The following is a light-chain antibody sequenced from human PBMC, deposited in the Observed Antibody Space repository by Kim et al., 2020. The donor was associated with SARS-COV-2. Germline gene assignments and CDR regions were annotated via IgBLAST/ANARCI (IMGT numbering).Light chain of an antibody. J-gene: IGLJ3*02. CDR3: QSYASSIWV. CDR2: GDN. V-gene: IGLV1-40*01. Sequence: QSVLTQPPSVSGAPGQRVTISCTGNTSNIVAGYDVHWYQQLPGKAPKLVIYGDNNRPSGVPARFSGSKSGTSASLTITGLQADDEADYYCQSYASSIWVFGGGTQLTVL. CDR1: TSNIVAGYD.